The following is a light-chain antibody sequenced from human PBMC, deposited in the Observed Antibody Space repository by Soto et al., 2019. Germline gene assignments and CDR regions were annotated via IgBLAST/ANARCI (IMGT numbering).Light chain of an antibody. CDR3: QQYGSSPLWT. CDR2: GAS. J-gene: IGKJ2*02. V-gene: IGKV3-20*01. CDR1: QSVSSSY. Sequence: EMVLTQSPGTLSLSPGERATLSCRASQSVSSSYLAWYQQKPGQAPRLLIYGASSRATGIPDRFSGSGSGTDFTLTISRLEPEDFAVYYCQQYGSSPLWTFGQGTKLEIK.